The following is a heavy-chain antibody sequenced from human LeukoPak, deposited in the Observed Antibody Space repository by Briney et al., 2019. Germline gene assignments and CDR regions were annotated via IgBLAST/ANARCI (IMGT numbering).Heavy chain of an antibody. CDR3: AREDVDIVATIPCNWFDP. CDR2: IYHSGST. J-gene: IGHJ5*02. V-gene: IGHV4-38-2*02. Sequence: NPSETLSLTCTVSGYSISSGYYWGWIRQPPGKGLEWIGSIYHSGSTYYNPSLKSRVTISVDTSKNQFSLKLSSVTAADTAVYYCAREDVDIVATIPCNWFDPWGQGTLVTVSS. D-gene: IGHD5-12*01. CDR1: GYSISSGYY.